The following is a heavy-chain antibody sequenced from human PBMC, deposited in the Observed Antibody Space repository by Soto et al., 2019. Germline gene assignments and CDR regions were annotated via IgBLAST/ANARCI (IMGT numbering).Heavy chain of an antibody. CDR2: ISGYNSIT. D-gene: IGHD6-13*01. Sequence: QVQLVQSGAEVKKPGASVKVSCEASGYTFSSYGISWVRQAPGQGFEWMGWISGYNSITRYAQKFQGRVTMTTDTSTSTAYMKQRSLRSDDTPVYYCERAFGSTDYCGQGTLITV. J-gene: IGHJ4*02. V-gene: IGHV1-18*01. CDR3: ERAFGSTDY. CDR1: GYTFSSYG.